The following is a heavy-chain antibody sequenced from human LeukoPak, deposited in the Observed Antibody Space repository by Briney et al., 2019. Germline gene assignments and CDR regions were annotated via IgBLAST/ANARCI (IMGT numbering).Heavy chain of an antibody. CDR1: GFTFSSYT. J-gene: IGHJ4*02. V-gene: IGHV3-21*01. Sequence: GGSLRLSCAASGFTFSSYTMAWVRQAPGKGLEWVSSISSSSDYIFYADSVKGRFTISRDNAQNSLYLQMNSLRVEDTAVYYCARGLAFDYWGQGTLVTVSS. CDR2: ISSSSDYI. CDR3: ARGLAFDY.